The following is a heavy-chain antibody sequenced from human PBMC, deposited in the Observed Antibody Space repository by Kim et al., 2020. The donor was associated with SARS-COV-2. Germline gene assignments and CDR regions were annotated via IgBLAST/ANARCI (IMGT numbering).Heavy chain of an antibody. Sequence: SETLSLTCTVSGGSISSYYWSWIRQPPGKGLEWIGYIYYSGSTNYNPSLKSRVTISVDTSKNQFSLKLSSVTAADTAVYYCARSLDTYYDSSGYYSHLYFAYWGQGTLVTVSS. D-gene: IGHD3-22*01. V-gene: IGHV4-59*13. CDR1: GGSISSYY. J-gene: IGHJ4*02. CDR3: ARSLDTYYDSSGYYSHLYFAY. CDR2: IYYSGST.